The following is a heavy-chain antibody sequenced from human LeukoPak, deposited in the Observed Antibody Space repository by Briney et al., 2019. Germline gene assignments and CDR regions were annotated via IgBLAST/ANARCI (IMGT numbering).Heavy chain of an antibody. J-gene: IGHJ4*02. Sequence: GGSLRLSCAASGFTFSSYWMHWVRQAPGKGLVWVSRINSDGSSTSYADSVKGQFTISRDNAKNTLYLQMNSLRAEDTAVYYCARRGANWDYFDYWGQGTLVTVSS. CDR2: INSDGSST. V-gene: IGHV3-74*01. CDR1: GFTFSSYW. CDR3: ARRGANWDYFDY. D-gene: IGHD3-10*01.